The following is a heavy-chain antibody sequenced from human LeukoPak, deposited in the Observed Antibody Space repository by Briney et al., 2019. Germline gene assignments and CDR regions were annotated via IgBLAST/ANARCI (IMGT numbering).Heavy chain of an antibody. CDR3: ARDEEEGYYYMDV. CDR1: GFTFSTYG. CDR2: IWYDGSNK. J-gene: IGHJ6*03. Sequence: GGSLRLSFAASGFTFSTYGMHGFRKAPAKGLGGVAVIWYDGSNKYYADSVKGRFTISRDNSKNTLYLQMNSLRAEDTAVYYCARDEEEGYYYMDVWGKGTTVTVSS. V-gene: IGHV3-33*01.